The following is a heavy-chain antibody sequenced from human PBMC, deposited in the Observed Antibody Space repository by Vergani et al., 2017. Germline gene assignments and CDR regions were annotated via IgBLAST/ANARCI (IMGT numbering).Heavy chain of an antibody. D-gene: IGHD1-26*01. V-gene: IGHV3-9*01. CDR3: AKGSREWYFDL. CDR1: GFTFDDYA. Sequence: VQLVESGGGVVQPGRSLRLSCAASGFTFDDYAMHWVRQAPGKGLEWVSGISWNSGSIGYADSVKGRFTISRDNAKNSLYLQMNSLRAEDTALYYCAKGSREWYFDLWGRGTLVTVSS. J-gene: IGHJ2*01. CDR2: ISWNSGSI.